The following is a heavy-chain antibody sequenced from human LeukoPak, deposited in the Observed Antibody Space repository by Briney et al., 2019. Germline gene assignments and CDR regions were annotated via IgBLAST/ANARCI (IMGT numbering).Heavy chain of an antibody. D-gene: IGHD6-19*01. CDR3: ARAKLAVAGTPFDY. J-gene: IGHJ4*02. CDR1: GGTFSSYA. V-gene: IGHV1-69*05. Sequence: SVKVSCKASGGTFSSYAISWVRQAPGQGLEWMGRIIPIFGAANYAQKFQGRVTITTDESTSTAYMELSSLRSEDTAVYYCARAKLAVAGTPFDYWGQGTLVTVSS. CDR2: IIPIFGAA.